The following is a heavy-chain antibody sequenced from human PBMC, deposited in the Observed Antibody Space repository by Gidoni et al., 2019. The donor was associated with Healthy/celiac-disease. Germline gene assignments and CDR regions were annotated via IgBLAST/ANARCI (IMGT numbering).Heavy chain of an antibody. D-gene: IGHD2-21*01. CDR2: ISSSTGYI. CDR3: ASWGGDY. Sequence: EVQLVESGGGLVKPGGSLRLSCAASGFTFSSFNMNWVRQAPGKGLEWVSSISSSTGYINYADSVKGRFTISRDNAKNSLYLQMNSLRAEDTAVYYCASWGGDYWGQGTLVTVSP. CDR1: GFTFSSFN. V-gene: IGHV3-21*01. J-gene: IGHJ4*02.